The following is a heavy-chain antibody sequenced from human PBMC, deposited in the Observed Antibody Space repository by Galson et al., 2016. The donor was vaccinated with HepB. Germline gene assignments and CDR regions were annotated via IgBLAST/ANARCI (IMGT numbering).Heavy chain of an antibody. CDR1: GFTFSSYA. D-gene: IGHD2-2*01. CDR2: ITGNGNSA. CDR3: AKESRSTFDY. V-gene: IGHV3-23*01. J-gene: IGHJ4*02. Sequence: SLRLSCAAPGFTFSSYAMGWVRQAPGKGLEWVSAITGNGNSAYYADSVKGRFTISRDNSKNTLHLQMNSLRAEDTAVYYCAKESRSTFDYWGQGTLVTVSS.